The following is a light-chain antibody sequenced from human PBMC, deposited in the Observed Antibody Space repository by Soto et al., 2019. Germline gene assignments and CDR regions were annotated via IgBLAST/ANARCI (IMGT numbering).Light chain of an antibody. V-gene: IGKV3-15*01. Sequence: EIVMTQSPATLSVSPGEKATLSCRASQSVYNYLAWYQQKPGQAPKPLIYFASTRATGIPARLSGSGSGTEFSLTISSLQSEDFALYYCQQYTKWPLTFGGGTKVETK. J-gene: IGKJ4*01. CDR3: QQYTKWPLT. CDR1: QSVYNY. CDR2: FAS.